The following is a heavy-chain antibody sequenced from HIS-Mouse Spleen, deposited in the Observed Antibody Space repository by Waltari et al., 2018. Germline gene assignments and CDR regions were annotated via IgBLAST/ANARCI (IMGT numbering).Heavy chain of an antibody. CDR2: IYYSGST. Sequence: QLQLQESGPGLVKPSETLSLTCTVSGGSISSSSSYWGCIRQPPGKGLDWIGSIYYSGSTYYNPSLKSRVTISVDTSKTQFSLKLSSVTAADTAVYYCAREIPYSSSWYDWYFDLWGRGTLVTVSS. CDR3: AREIPYSSSWYDWYFDL. D-gene: IGHD6-13*01. CDR1: GGSISSSSSY. J-gene: IGHJ2*01. V-gene: IGHV4-39*07.